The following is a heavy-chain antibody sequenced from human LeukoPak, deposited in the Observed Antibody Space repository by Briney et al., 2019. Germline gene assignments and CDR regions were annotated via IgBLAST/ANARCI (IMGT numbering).Heavy chain of an antibody. CDR2: IYTGGST. Sequence: ASETLSLTRTVSGGSISSYYWSWIRQPARRGLEWIGRIYTGGSTNYNPSLKSRVTMSVDTSKNQFSLKLNSVTAADTAVYFCAREGYSYGYGLDYYYMDVWGKGTTVTVSS. D-gene: IGHD5-18*01. J-gene: IGHJ6*03. V-gene: IGHV4-4*07. CDR3: AREGYSYGYGLDYYYMDV. CDR1: GGSISSYY.